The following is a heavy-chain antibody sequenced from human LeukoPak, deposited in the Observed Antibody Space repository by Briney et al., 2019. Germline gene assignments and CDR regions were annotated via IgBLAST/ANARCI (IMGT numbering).Heavy chain of an antibody. CDR1: GGSISSGGYY. CDR2: IYYSGST. CDR3: ARDRVYGGNSQEAFDI. J-gene: IGHJ3*02. Sequence: SETLSLTCTVSGGSISSGGYYWSWIRQHPGKGLEWIGYIYYSGSTYYNPSLKSRVTISVDTSKNQFSLKLSSVTAADTAVYYCARDRVYGGNSQEAFDIWGQGTMVTVSS. V-gene: IGHV4-31*03. D-gene: IGHD4-23*01.